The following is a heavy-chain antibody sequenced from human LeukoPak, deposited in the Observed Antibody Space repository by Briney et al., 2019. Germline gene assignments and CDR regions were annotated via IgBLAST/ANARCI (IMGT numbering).Heavy chain of an antibody. CDR3: ARDAWPYLYGYGYFDY. CDR2: IWYDRSNK. D-gene: IGHD5-18*01. V-gene: IGHV3-33*01. Sequence: GGSLRLSCAASGFTFSSYGMHWVRQAPGKGLEWVAVIWYDRSNKYYADSVKGRFTISRDNSKNTLYLQMNSLRAEDTAVYYGARDAWPYLYGYGYFDYWGQGTLVTVSS. J-gene: IGHJ4*02. CDR1: GFTFSSYG.